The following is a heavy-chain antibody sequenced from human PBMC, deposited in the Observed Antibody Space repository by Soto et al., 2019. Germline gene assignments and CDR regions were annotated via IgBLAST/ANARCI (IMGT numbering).Heavy chain of an antibody. V-gene: IGHV3-33*01. D-gene: IGHD6-19*01. CDR1: GFTFSIFG. CDR2: IWYDGSNA. CDR3: ARDKGSSTVVSGISQEGYFDS. Sequence: QVQLVESGGGVVQPGRSLRLSCAASGFTFSIFGMHWVRQAPGKGLEWAAIIWYDGSNAYYADSVRGRFTISRDNSKSTVYLQMNSLRAEDTAVYYCARDKGSSTVVSGISQEGYFDSWGQGTLVPVSS. J-gene: IGHJ4*02.